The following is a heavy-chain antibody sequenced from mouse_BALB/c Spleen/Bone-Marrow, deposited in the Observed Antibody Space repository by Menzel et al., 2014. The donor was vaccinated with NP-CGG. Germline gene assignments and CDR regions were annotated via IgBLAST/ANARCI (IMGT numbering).Heavy chain of an antibody. D-gene: IGHD1-1*01. J-gene: IGHJ4*01. V-gene: IGHV2-6-4*01. CDR1: GFSLSRYS. CDR3: TRFITTGAMDY. Sequence: VKLVESGPGQVAPSQSLSITCTVSGFSLSRYSLHWVRQPPGKGLEWLGVIWGGGSTDYNLGLKSRLSISKDNSKSQVFLKMNSLQTDDTAMYYCTRFITTGAMDYWGQGTSVTVSS. CDR2: IWGGGST.